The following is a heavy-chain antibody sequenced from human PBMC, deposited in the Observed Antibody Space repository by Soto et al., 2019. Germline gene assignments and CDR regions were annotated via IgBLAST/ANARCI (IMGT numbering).Heavy chain of an antibody. V-gene: IGHV4-59*08. CDR2: IYYGGSD. J-gene: IGHJ4*02. CDR3: TRGGHCTDGVCSALDY. CDR1: CGSISTYY. Sequence: QVQLQESGPGLVKPSETLSLTCTVSCGSISTYYCSWIRQPPGKVLELIGYIYYGGSDNYNPSLKSRFPISVDRSKKQFSLMLNSVTAAATAVYYCTRGGHCTDGVCSALDYWGQGALVIFAS. D-gene: IGHD2-8*01.